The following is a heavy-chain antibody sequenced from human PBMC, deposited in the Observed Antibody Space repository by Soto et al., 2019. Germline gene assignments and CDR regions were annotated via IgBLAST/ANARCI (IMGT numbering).Heavy chain of an antibody. D-gene: IGHD3-22*01. V-gene: IGHV3-21*01. J-gene: IGHJ6*02. CDR1: GFTFSSYS. Sequence: LRLSCAASGFTFSSYSMNWVRQAPGKGLEWVSSISSSSSYIYYADSVKGRFTISRDNAKNSLYLQMNSLRAEDTAVYYCARDSYDYYDSSGYFFLYYYYGMDVWGQGTTVTVSS. CDR2: ISSSSSYI. CDR3: ARDSYDYYDSSGYFFLYYYYGMDV.